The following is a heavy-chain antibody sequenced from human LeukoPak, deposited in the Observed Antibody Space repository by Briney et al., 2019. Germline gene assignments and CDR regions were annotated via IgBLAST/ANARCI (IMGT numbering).Heavy chain of an antibody. CDR2: MNPNSGNT. CDR3: ARGVSESSGGEDAFDI. Sequence: VASVKVSCKASGYTFTSYDINWVRQATGQGLEWMGWMNPNSGNTNYAQKLQGRVTMTTDTSTSTAYMELRSLRSDDTAVYYCARGVSESSGGEDAFDIWGQGTMVTVSS. J-gene: IGHJ3*02. D-gene: IGHD3-22*01. V-gene: IGHV1-18*01. CDR1: GYTFTSYD.